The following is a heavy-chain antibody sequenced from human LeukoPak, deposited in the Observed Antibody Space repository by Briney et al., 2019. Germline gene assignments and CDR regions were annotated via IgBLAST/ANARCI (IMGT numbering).Heavy chain of an antibody. J-gene: IGHJ4*02. CDR3: ARVVGATVDY. Sequence: GGSLRLSCAASGFTFSSYSMNWVRQAPGKGLEWVSSISSSSSYIYYADSVKGRFTISRDNAKNSLYLQMNSLRAEDTTVYYCARVVGATVDYWGQGTLVTVSS. V-gene: IGHV3-21*01. D-gene: IGHD1-26*01. CDR1: GFTFSSYS. CDR2: ISSSSSYI.